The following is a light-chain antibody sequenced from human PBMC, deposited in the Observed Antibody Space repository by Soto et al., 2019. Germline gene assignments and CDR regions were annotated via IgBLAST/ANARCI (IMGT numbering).Light chain of an antibody. V-gene: IGKV3-11*01. J-gene: IGKJ4*01. CDR3: QQRARWVT. Sequence: EIVLTQSPATLSLSPGERATLSCRASQSVTTYLNWYQHKPGQAPRLLIYDASYRATGVPARFSGSGSGTGFTLPISSLEPEDCAVYYCQQRARWVTFGGGTTVDIK. CDR1: QSVTTY. CDR2: DAS.